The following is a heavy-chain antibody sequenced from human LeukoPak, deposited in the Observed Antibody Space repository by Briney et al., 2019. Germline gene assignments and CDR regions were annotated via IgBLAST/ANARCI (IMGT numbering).Heavy chain of an antibody. J-gene: IGHJ4*02. D-gene: IGHD3-22*01. Sequence: GGSLRLSCAVSGFTFEDYAMHWVRHAPGKGLEWVSGISWNSGSIGYADSVKGRFTISRDNAKNSLYLQMNSLRAEDTALYYCVKDRLYDSSGYYAHWGQGTLVTVSS. CDR2: ISWNSGSI. CDR1: GFTFEDYA. CDR3: VKDRLYDSSGYYAH. V-gene: IGHV3-9*01.